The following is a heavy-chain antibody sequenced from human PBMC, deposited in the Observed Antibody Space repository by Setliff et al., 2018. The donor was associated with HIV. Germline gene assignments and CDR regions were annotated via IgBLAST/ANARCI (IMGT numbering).Heavy chain of an antibody. CDR2: ISAYNGDT. Sequence: ASVKVSCKASGYTFTGYAISWVRQAPGQGLEWLGWISAYNGDTNYAQKVQGRVSMTIDTSTSTAYMELRSLRSDYMAVYYCARRGVFDAFDIWGQGTMVTVSS. CDR1: GYTFTGYA. V-gene: IGHV1-18*03. D-gene: IGHD6-13*01. J-gene: IGHJ3*02. CDR3: ARRGVFDAFDI.